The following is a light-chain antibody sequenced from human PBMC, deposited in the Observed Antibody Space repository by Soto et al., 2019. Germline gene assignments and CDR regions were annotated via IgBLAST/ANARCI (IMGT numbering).Light chain of an antibody. CDR3: QQRSNWPQT. CDR1: QDIKNY. CDR2: DAS. J-gene: IGKJ1*01. Sequence: DIPMTQSPSSLSASVGDRVTITFQASQDIKNYLNWYQQKSGKAPKLLIYDASDLETGVPSRFSGSGSGTDFTFTINSLQPEDIAVYYCQQRSNWPQTFGQGTKVDIK. V-gene: IGKV1-33*01.